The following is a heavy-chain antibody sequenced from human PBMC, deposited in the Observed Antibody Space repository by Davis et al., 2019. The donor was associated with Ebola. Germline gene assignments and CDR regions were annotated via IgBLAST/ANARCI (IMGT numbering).Heavy chain of an antibody. D-gene: IGHD3-10*01. Sequence: ASVKVSCKASGYRFTGYYIHWVRLAPGQGLEWMGWINPNSGGTNYAQKYQGRVTMTRDTSVSTAYMELSRLRSDDTAVYYCARDGYGSGSYLFDPWGQGTLVTVSS. CDR2: INPNSGGT. CDR3: ARDGYGSGSYLFDP. CDR1: GYRFTGYY. J-gene: IGHJ5*02. V-gene: IGHV1-2*02.